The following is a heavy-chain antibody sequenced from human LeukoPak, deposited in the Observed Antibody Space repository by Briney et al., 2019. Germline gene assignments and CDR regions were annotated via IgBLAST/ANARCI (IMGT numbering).Heavy chain of an antibody. CDR2: IYYSGST. Sequence: SETLSLTCTVSGGSISSYYWSWIRQPPGKGLEWIGYIYYSGSTNYNPSLKSRVTISVDTSKNQFSLKLSSVTAADTAVYYCARDRWELLGYYMDVWGKGTTVTISS. J-gene: IGHJ6*03. CDR3: ARDRWELLGYYMDV. CDR1: GGSISSYY. D-gene: IGHD1-26*01. V-gene: IGHV4-59*12.